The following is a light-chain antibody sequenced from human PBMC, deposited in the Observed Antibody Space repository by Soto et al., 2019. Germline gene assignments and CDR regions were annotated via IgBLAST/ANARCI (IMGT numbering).Light chain of an antibody. CDR3: QERDGDPLT. V-gene: IGKV1-9*01. CDR2: ATS. J-gene: IGKJ4*01. CDR1: QDIISY. Sequence: DIQLTQSPSFLSASVGDGATISSGASQDIISYLAWYQQKPGNAPKLLIYATSTLPSGVPSRLSYSGSGTEFTLTISSLQPEDCATSYFQERDGDPLTFGGGNKVQIK.